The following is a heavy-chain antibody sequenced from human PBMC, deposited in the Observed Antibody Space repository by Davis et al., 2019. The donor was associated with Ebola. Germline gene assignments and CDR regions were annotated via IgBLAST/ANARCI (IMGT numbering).Heavy chain of an antibody. D-gene: IGHD2-2*01. Sequence: SETLSLTCAVSGGSISSSNWWSWVRQPPGKAPEWIGVIYHSGSTNYNPSLKSRVTISVDKSKNQFSLKLSSVTAADTAVYYCARGLPAATHDDAFDIWGQGTTVTVSS. CDR1: GGSISSSNW. CDR2: IYHSGST. J-gene: IGHJ3*02. CDR3: ARGLPAATHDDAFDI. V-gene: IGHV4-4*02.